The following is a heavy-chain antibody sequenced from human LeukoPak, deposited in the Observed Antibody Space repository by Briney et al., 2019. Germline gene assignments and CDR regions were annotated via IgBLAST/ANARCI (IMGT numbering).Heavy chain of an antibody. CDR3: ARVIAVAGTYYYYYGMDV. J-gene: IGHJ6*02. CDR1: GFTFSSYS. Sequence: GGSLRLSCAASGFTFSSYSMNWVRQAPGKGLEWVSYISSSSSTIYYADSVKGRFTISRDNAKNSLYLQMNSLRAEDTALYHCARVIAVAGTYYYYYGMDVWGQGTTVTVSS. D-gene: IGHD6-19*01. V-gene: IGHV3-48*04. CDR2: ISSSSSTI.